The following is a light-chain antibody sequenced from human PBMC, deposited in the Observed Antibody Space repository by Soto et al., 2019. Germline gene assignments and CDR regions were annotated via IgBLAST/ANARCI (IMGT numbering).Light chain of an antibody. CDR2: DAS. J-gene: IGKJ4*01. CDR3: QQYDTYPLT. V-gene: IGKV1-5*01. CDR1: QSISTF. Sequence: DIQMTQSPSTLSESIGDRVTITCRASQSISTFLAWYQQKPGKAPQILIYDASKLEPGVPSRLSGGGSGTQFTLTISSLQPDDFATYYCQQYDTYPLTFGGGTRVEIK.